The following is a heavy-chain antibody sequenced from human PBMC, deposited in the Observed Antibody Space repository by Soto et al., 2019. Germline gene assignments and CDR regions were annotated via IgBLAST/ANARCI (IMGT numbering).Heavy chain of an antibody. J-gene: IGHJ6*02. CDR1: GYTLTSYA. CDR3: ARDLYYDFWSGYSGYYYYGMDV. V-gene: IGHV1-3*01. D-gene: IGHD3-3*01. CDR2: INAGNGNT. Sequence: GASVKVSCKASGYTLTSYAMHWVRQAPGQRLEWMGWINAGNGNTKYSQKFQGRVTITRDTSASTAYMELSSLRSEDTAVYYCARDLYYDFWSGYSGYYYYGMDVWGQGTTVTVSS.